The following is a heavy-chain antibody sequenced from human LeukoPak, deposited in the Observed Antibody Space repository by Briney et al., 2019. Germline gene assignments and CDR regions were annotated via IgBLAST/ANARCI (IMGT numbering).Heavy chain of an antibody. CDR2: ISSSSSYI. CDR3: ARAGDYTPYYFDY. V-gene: IGHV3-21*01. Sequence: GGSLRLSCAASGFTFSSYSMNWVRQAPGKGLEWVSSISSSSSYIYYADLVKGRFTISRDNAKNSLYLQMNSLRAEDTAVYYCARAGDYTPYYFDYWGQGTLVTVSS. J-gene: IGHJ4*02. CDR1: GFTFSSYS. D-gene: IGHD4-17*01.